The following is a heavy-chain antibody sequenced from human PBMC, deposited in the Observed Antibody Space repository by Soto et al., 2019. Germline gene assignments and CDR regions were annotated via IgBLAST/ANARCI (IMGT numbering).Heavy chain of an antibody. CDR1: NASILTSIYY. D-gene: IGHD2-2*01. Sequence: SETLSLTCTVSNASILTSIYYWAWIRQPPGKGLEWIGTVYYTGTTYYNPSLQSRVTISIDTSKNQFSLNLRSVTAADTAVYYCARNWNLALVPAAYFDSWGQGTKVTVSS. J-gene: IGHJ4*02. CDR3: ARNWNLALVPAAYFDS. V-gene: IGHV4-39*01. CDR2: VYYTGTT.